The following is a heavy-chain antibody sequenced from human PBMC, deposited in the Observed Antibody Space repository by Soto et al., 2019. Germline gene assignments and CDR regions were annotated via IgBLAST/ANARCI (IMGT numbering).Heavy chain of an antibody. D-gene: IGHD6-13*01. V-gene: IGHV1-69*12. J-gene: IGHJ4*02. CDR1: GGTFSSYA. CDR3: ASTHSSTRYWGFDY. CDR2: IIPIFGTP. Sequence: QVQLVQSGAEVKKPGSSVKVSCKASGGTFSSYAITWVRQAPGQGLEWMGGIIPIFGTPDYAQKFQGRVTITADESTSTAYMELSSLRSEDTAVYYCASTHSSTRYWGFDYWGQGTLVTVSS.